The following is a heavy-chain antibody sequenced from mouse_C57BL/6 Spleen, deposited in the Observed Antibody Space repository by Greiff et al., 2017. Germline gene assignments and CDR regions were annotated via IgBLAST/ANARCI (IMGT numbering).Heavy chain of an antibody. CDR2: IDPSDSET. J-gene: IGHJ4*01. CDR1: GYTFTSYW. V-gene: IGHV1-52*01. CDR3: ARSDYFYAMDY. Sequence: VKLQQPGAELVRPGSSVKLSCKASGYTFTSYWMHWVKQRPIQGLEWIGNIDPSDSETHYNQKFKDKATLTVDKSSSTAYMQLSSLTSEDSAVYYCARSDYFYAMDYWGQGTSVTVSS.